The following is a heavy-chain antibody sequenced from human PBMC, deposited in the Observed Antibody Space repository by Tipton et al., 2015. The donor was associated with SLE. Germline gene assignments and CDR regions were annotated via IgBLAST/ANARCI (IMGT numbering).Heavy chain of an antibody. D-gene: IGHD3-22*01. V-gene: IGHV3-7*01. Sequence: SLRLSCAASGFTFSSYWMSWVRQAPGKGLEWVANIKQDGSEKYYVDSVKGRFTTSRDNAKNSLYLQKNSLRAGDTAVYSCPRHDSVGGLGPWGQVPLVTVSS. CDR1: GFTFSSYW. CDR2: IKQDGSEK. J-gene: IGHJ5*02. CDR3: PRHDSVGGLGP.